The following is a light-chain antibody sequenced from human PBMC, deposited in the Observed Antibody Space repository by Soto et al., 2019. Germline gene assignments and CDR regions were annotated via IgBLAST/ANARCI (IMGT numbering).Light chain of an antibody. V-gene: IGLV1-40*01. CDR2: GNS. Sequence: QSVLTQPPSVSGAPGQSATISCTGSSSNIGAGYDVHWYHQLPGTAPKLLTYGNSNRPSGVPDRFSGSKSGTSVSLAITGLQAEDEADYYCQSYDNSLSAWVFGGGTKLTVL. CDR3: QSYDNSLSAWV. CDR1: SSNIGAGYD. J-gene: IGLJ3*02.